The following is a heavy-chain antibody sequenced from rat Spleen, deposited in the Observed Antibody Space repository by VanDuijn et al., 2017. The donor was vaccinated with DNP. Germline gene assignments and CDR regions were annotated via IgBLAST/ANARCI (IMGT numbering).Heavy chain of an antibody. V-gene: IGHV3-1*01. CDR3: ARWTSAFDY. CDR2: ISYGGST. CDR1: GDSITSNY. J-gene: IGHJ2*01. Sequence: EVQLQESGPGLVKPSQSLSLTCSVTGDSITSNYWGWIRKFPGNKMAWIGHISYGGSTSYNPSLKSRISITRDTSKNQFFLQLNSVTTEDTATYYCARWTSAFDYWGQGVMVTVSS.